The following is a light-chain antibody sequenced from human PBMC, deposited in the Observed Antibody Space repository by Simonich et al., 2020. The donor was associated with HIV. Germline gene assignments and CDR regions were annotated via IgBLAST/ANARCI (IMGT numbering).Light chain of an antibody. V-gene: IGKV3-11*01. CDR3: QQRSNWPLT. CDR1: QSVSSY. CDR2: DAS. Sequence: EIVLTQSPATLSLSPGERATLSCRASQSVSSYLAWYHQTPGQAPRLLIYDASNRATGSPARFSGSGSGTDFTLTISSLEPEDFAVYYCQQRSNWPLTFGGGTKVEIK. J-gene: IGKJ4*01.